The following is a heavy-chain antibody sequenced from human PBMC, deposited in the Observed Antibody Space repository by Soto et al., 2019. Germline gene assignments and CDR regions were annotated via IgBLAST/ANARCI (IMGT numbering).Heavy chain of an antibody. CDR3: ARGSQRYYDFWSGPSVKYYYSYGMDV. CDR1: GYTFTSYG. J-gene: IGHJ6*02. CDR2: ISAYNGNT. V-gene: IGHV1-18*04. Sequence: ASVKVSCKASGYTFTSYGISWVRQAPGQGLEWMGWISAYNGNTNYAQKLQGRVTMTTDTSTSTAYMELRSLRSDDTAVYYCARGSQRYYDFWSGPSVKYYYSYGMDVWGQGTTVTVSS. D-gene: IGHD3-3*01.